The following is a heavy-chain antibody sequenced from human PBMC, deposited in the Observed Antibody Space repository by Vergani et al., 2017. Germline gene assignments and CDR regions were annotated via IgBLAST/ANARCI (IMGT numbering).Heavy chain of an antibody. J-gene: IGHJ3*02. D-gene: IGHD3-10*01. V-gene: IGHV1-69*01. CDR1: GGTFSSYA. CDR2: IIPIFGTA. Sequence: QVQLVQSGAEVKKPGSSVKVSCKASGGTFSSYAISWVRQAPGQGLEWMGGIIPIFGTARYAQKFQDRVTITADESTTTAYMELSSLRSEDTAVYYCARGSWRYLGDAFDIWGQGTMVTVSS. CDR3: ARGSWRYLGDAFDI.